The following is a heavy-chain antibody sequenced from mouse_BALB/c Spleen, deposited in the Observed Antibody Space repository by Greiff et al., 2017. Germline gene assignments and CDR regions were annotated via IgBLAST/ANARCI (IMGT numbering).Heavy chain of an antibody. CDR3: NGYDSYYFDY. J-gene: IGHJ2*01. Sequence: EVQLQQSGPELVKPGASVRISCKASGYTFTSYYIHWVKQRPGQGLEWIGWIDPENGDTEYASKFPGKANMTADTSSNTAYLQLSSLTSEDTAVYYCNGYDSYYFDYWGQGTTLTVSS. D-gene: IGHD2-3*01. CDR1: GYTFTSYY. CDR2: IDPENGDT. V-gene: IGHV14-4*02.